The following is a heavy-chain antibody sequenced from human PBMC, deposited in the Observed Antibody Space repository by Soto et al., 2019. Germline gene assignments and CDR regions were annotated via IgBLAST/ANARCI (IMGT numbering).Heavy chain of an antibody. D-gene: IGHD5-18*01. CDR1: GGTFSSYA. CDR3: ARDPDTAMVTNRYYYGMDV. Sequence: QVQLVQSGAEVKKPGSSVKVSCKASGGTFSSYAISWVRQAPGQGLEWMGGIIPIFGTANYAQKFQGRVTITAHEPTSTAYMELSSLRAEDTAVYYCARDPDTAMVTNRYYYGMDVWGQGTTVTVSS. J-gene: IGHJ6*02. V-gene: IGHV1-69*12. CDR2: IIPIFGTA.